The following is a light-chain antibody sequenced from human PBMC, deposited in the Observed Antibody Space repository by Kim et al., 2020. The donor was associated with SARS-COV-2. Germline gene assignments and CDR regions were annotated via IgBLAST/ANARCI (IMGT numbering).Light chain of an antibody. CDR1: SSNIGSNY. Sequence: QSVLTQPPSVSAAPGQKVTISCSGSSSNIGSNYVSWYQQLPGTAPKLLIYDNNKRPSGIPDRFSGSKSGTSATLGITGLQTGDEADYYCGTWDSSRSAVVFGGGTQLTVL. J-gene: IGLJ3*02. V-gene: IGLV1-51*01. CDR2: DNN. CDR3: GTWDSSRSAVV.